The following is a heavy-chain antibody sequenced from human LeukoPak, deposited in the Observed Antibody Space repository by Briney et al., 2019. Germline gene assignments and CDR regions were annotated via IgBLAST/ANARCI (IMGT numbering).Heavy chain of an antibody. Sequence: QAGGSLRLSCAASGFTFSSYAMSWVRQAPGKGLEWVSAISGSGGSTYYADSVKGRFTISRDNSKNTLYLQMNSLRAEDTAVYYCAKDSPGEPHYYYYYGMDVWGQGTTVTVSS. V-gene: IGHV3-23*01. J-gene: IGHJ6*02. CDR3: AKDSPGEPHYYYYYGMDV. CDR1: GFTFSSYA. D-gene: IGHD4-17*01. CDR2: ISGSGGST.